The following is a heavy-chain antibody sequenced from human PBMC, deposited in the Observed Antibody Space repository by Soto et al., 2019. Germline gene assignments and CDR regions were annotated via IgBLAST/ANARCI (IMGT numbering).Heavy chain of an antibody. J-gene: IGHJ4*02. CDR3: ARRNLDRRSYNFDY. D-gene: IGHD1-26*01. CDR1: GGSISSYY. Sequence: SETLSLTCTVSGGSISSYYWSWIRQPPGKGLEWIGYIYYSGSTNYNPSLKSRVTISVDTSKNQFSLKLSSVTAADTAVYYCARRNLDRRSYNFDYWGQGTLVTVPS. V-gene: IGHV4-59*01. CDR2: IYYSGST.